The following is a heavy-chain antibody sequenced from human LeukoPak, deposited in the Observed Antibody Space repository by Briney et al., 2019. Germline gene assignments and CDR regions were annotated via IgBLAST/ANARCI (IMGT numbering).Heavy chain of an antibody. CDR3: ARGVYCSSTSCYTYVDY. Sequence: GGSLRLSCAASGFTFGDYCMSWVRQAPGKGLEWVSGINWNGGSTVYADSVKGRFTISRDNAKNSLYLQMNSLRAEDTALYYCARGVYCSSTSCYTYVDYWGQGTLVTVSS. CDR1: GFTFGDYC. D-gene: IGHD2-2*02. J-gene: IGHJ4*02. V-gene: IGHV3-20*04. CDR2: INWNGGST.